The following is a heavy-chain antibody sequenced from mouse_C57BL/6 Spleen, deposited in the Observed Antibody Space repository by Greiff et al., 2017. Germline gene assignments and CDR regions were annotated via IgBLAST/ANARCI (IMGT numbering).Heavy chain of an antibody. V-gene: IGHV1-81*01. J-gene: IGHJ3*01. CDR1: GYTFTSYG. D-gene: IGHD2-4*01. CDR3: ASRGYDYAWFAY. CDR2: IYPRSGNT. Sequence: VHLVESGAELARPGASVKLSCKASGYTFTSYGISWVKQRTGQGLEWIGEIYPRSGNTYYNEKFKGKATLTADKSSSTAYMELRSLTSEDSAVYFCASRGYDYAWFAYWGQGTLVTVSA.